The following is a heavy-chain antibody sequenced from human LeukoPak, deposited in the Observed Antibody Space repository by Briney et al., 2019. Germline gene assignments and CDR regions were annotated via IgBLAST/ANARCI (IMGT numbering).Heavy chain of an antibody. V-gene: IGHV3-74*01. CDR2: INTEGTTT. J-gene: IGHJ4*02. CDR3: ARSQAHSNFDH. Sequence: PGGSLRLSCAASGFTFSNYWMHWVRQAPGKGLVWVSRINTEGTTTSYADSVEGRFTISRDNAKNTLYLQMNSLRSEDTAMYYCARSQAHSNFDHWGQGTLATVSS. CDR1: GFTFSNYW.